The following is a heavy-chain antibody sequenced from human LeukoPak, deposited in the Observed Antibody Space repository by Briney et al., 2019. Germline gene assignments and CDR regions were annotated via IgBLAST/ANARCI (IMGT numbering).Heavy chain of an antibody. CDR2: ISSSGSTI. V-gene: IGHV3-48*03. J-gene: IGHJ4*02. D-gene: IGHD3-22*01. Sequence: GGSLRLSCAASGFTFSSYEMNWVRQAPGKGLEWVSYISSSGSTIYYADSVKGRFTISRDNSKNTLYLQMNTLRAEDTAVYYCAKRIGYVDYWGQGTLVTVSS. CDR3: AKRIGYVDY. CDR1: GFTFSSYE.